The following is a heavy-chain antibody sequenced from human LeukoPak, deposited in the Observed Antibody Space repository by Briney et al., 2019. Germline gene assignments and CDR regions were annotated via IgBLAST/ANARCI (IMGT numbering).Heavy chain of an antibody. CDR2: INHSGST. CDR3: ARDNYGDYVAGTGDY. V-gene: IGHV4-39*07. D-gene: IGHD4-17*01. J-gene: IGHJ4*02. Sequence: SETLSLTCTVSGGSISSSSYYWGWIRQPPGKGLEWIGEINHSGSTNYNPSLKSRVTISVDTSKNQFSLKLSSVTAADTAVYYCARDNYGDYVAGTGDYWGQGTLVTVSS. CDR1: GGSISSSSYY.